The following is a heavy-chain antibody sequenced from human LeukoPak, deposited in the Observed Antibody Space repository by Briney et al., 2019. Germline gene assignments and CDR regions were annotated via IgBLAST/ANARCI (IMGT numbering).Heavy chain of an antibody. V-gene: IGHV3-21*01. CDR2: ISSSSSYI. J-gene: IGHJ4*02. CDR1: AFTFSSFG. D-gene: IGHD4-17*01. Sequence: GGSLRLSCAASAFTFSSFGMSWVRQAPGKGLEWVSSISSSSSYIYNADSVKGRFTISRDNAKNSLYLQMNSLRAEDTAVYYCARGTYGDQDIFDYWGQGALVTVSS. CDR3: ARGTYGDQDIFDY.